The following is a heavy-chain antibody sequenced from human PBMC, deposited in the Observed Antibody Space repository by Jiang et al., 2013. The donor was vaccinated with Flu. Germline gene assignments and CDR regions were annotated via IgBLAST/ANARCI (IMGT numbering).Heavy chain of an antibody. CDR3: ARLVLPGDRPPGPYFFDS. CDR1: GGSISSHNW. Sequence: PGLVKPSETLSLNCVVSGGSISSHNWWSWVRQSPGKGLEWIGEILHSGNTNYNPSLKSRVTISVDTSKSQFSLRLSSVTAADTAVYYCARLVLPGDRPPGPYFFDSWGQGTLVTVSS. CDR2: ILHSGNT. J-gene: IGHJ4*02. V-gene: IGHV4-4*02. D-gene: IGHD3-10*01.